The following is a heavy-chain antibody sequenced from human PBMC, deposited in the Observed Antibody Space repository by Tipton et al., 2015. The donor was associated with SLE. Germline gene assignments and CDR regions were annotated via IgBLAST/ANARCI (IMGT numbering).Heavy chain of an antibody. D-gene: IGHD5-12*01. Sequence: TLSLTCTVSGGSISNSSYYWSWIRQPPGKGLEWIGYIYYSGSTNYNPSLKSRVTISVDTSKNQFSLKLSSVTAADTAVYYCARVPPWIAIAFDIWGQGTMVTVSS. CDR1: GGSISNSSYY. J-gene: IGHJ3*02. CDR2: IYYSGST. V-gene: IGHV4-61*05. CDR3: ARVPPWIAIAFDI.